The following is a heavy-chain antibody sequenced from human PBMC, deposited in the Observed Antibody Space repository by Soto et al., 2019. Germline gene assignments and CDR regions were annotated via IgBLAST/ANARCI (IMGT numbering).Heavy chain of an antibody. CDR2: INHSGST. CDR3: ARFSRSSGWFYYYYGMDV. CDR1: GWSFSGYY. D-gene: IGHD6-19*01. V-gene: IGHV4-34*01. J-gene: IGHJ6*02. Sequence: XETLSLTCAVYGWSFSGYYWSWIRQPPGKGLEWIGEINHSGSTNYNPSLKSRVTISVDTSKNQFSLKLSSVTAADTAVYYCARFSRSSGWFYYYYGMDVWGQGTTVTVSS.